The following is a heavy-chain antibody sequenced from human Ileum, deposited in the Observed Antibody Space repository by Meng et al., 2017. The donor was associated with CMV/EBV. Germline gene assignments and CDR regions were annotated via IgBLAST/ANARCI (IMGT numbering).Heavy chain of an antibody. CDR2: IYYSGST. D-gene: IGHD2-15*01. J-gene: IGHJ4*02. Sequence: GQLQESGPGRVKPSQTLSLPCTASGGSISRGDYYWSWIRQPPGKGLEWIGYIYYSGSTYYNPSLKSRVTISVDTSKNQLSLKLGSVTAADTAVYYCARQRGYCSGGSCYHFDYWGQGTLVTVSS. CDR1: GGSISRGDYY. V-gene: IGHV4-30-4*08. CDR3: ARQRGYCSGGSCYHFDY.